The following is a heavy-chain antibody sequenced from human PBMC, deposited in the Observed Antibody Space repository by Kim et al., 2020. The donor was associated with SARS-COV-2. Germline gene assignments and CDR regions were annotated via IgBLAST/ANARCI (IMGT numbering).Heavy chain of an antibody. CDR1: GFTFSSYA. CDR2: ISYDGSNK. Sequence: GGSLRLSCAASGFTFSSYAMHWVRQAPGKGLEWVAVISYDGSNKYYADSVKGRFTISRDNSKNTLYLQMNSLGAEDTAVYYCARDGSGSYFGPFDYWGQGTLVTVSS. J-gene: IGHJ4*02. D-gene: IGHD1-26*01. CDR3: ARDGSGSYFGPFDY. V-gene: IGHV3-30*04.